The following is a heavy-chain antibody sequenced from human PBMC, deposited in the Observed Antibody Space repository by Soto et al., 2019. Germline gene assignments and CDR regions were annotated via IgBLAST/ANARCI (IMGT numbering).Heavy chain of an antibody. Sequence: QVQLQESGPGLVKPSETLSLTCTVSGGSISNYYWSWIRQPPGKGLEWIGHIYYSGSTNYNPSLKSRLTVSVDTSKNQFSLNLSSVTAADTAVYYCARIAVTGYYFEYWGQGTLVPVSS. CDR1: GGSISNYY. J-gene: IGHJ4*02. CDR3: ARIAVTGYYFEY. CDR2: IYYSGST. D-gene: IGHD6-19*01. V-gene: IGHV4-59*01.